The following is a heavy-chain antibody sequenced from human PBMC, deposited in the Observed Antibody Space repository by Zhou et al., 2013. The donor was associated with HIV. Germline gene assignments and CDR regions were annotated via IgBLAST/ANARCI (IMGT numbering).Heavy chain of an antibody. D-gene: IGHD2-8*01. CDR2: IIPFFGNP. CDR3: ARGPYYSNTNGGRLDI. J-gene: IGHJ3*02. CDR1: ESIFFSYA. Sequence: QVQLVQSGAEVRKPGSSVRVSCRPSESIFFSYAISWVRQAPGQGLEWMGRIIPFFGNPNYAQKFQGRVTVTADKSTNTVYLELRSLRSEDTALYYCARGPYYSNTNGGRLDIVGPRDKWSPSLQ. V-gene: IGHV1-69*04.